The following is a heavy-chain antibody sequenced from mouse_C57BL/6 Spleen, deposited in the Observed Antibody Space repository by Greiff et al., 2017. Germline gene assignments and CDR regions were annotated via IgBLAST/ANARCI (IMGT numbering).Heavy chain of an antibody. J-gene: IGHJ3*01. Sequence: VQLVETGGGLVRPGNSLKLSCVTSGFTFSNYRMHWLRQPPGKRLEWIAVITVKFDNYGANYAVSVKGRFAIYRADSKSSVYLEMNRLREEDTATYFCSRDSACSSSYEGFAYWGQGTLVTVSA. CDR1: GFTFSNYR. CDR3: SRDSACSSSYEGFAY. D-gene: IGHD1-1*01. V-gene: IGHV13-2*01. CDR2: ITVKFDNYGA.